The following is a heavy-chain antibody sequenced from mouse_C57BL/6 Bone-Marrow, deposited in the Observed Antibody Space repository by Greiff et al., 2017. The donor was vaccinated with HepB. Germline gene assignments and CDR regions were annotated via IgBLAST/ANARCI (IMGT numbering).Heavy chain of an antibody. CDR2: ISSDSTTV. CDR3: ARMGVSSNLDY. V-gene: IGHV5-17*02. D-gene: IGHD6-1*01. Sequence: EVHLVESGGGLVQPGGSRKLSCSPSGFTFSSFGMHWVRQVPEKGLEWVAYISSDSTTVYYAVTVKGRFIIARDNPKITLVLQMTSLRSEDSAMYYCARMGVSSNLDYRGQGTTLTGSS. CDR1: GFTFSSFG. J-gene: IGHJ2*01.